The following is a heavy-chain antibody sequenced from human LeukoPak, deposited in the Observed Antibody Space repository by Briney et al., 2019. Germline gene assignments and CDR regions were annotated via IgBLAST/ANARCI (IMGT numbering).Heavy chain of an antibody. CDR3: VTGGGNSGSAFDY. J-gene: IGHJ4*02. D-gene: IGHD4-23*01. CDR1: GFTFSSYA. Sequence: PGGSLRLSCSASGFTFSSYAMHWVRQAPGKGLEYVSAISSNGGSTYYADSVKGRFTISRDNSKNTLYLQMSSLRAEDTAVYYCVTGGGNSGSAFDYWGQGTLVTVSS. CDR2: ISSNGGST. V-gene: IGHV3-64D*06.